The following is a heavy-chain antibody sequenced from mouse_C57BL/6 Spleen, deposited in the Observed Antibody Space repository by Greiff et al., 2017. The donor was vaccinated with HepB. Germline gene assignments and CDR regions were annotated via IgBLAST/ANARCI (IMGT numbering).Heavy chain of an antibody. J-gene: IGHJ3*01. V-gene: IGHV1-15*01. D-gene: IGHD6-1*01. CDR1: GYTFTDYE. CDR3: TRGGLLAY. CDR2: IDPETGGT. Sequence: VQLKESGAELVRPGASVTLSCKASGYTFTDYEMHWVKQTPVHGLEWIGAIDPETGGTAYNQKFKGKAILTADKSSSTAYMELRSLTSEDSAVYYCTRGGLLAYWGQGTLVTVSA.